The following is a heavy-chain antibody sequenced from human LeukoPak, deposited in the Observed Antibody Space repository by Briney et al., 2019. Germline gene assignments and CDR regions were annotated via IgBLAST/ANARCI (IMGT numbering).Heavy chain of an antibody. D-gene: IGHD6-6*01. V-gene: IGHV4-39*02. CDR2: IYYSGST. Sequence: SETLSLTCTVSGGSISSSSYYWGWIRQPPGKGLEWIGSIYYSGSTYYNPSLKSRVTISVDTSKNQFSLKLSSVTAADTAVYYCAREYSSSPWRAFDIWGQGTMVTVSS. CDR1: GGSISSSSYY. J-gene: IGHJ3*02. CDR3: AREYSSSPWRAFDI.